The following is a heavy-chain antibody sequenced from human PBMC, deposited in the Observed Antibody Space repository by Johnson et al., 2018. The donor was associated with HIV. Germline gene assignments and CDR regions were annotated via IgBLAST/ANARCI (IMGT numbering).Heavy chain of an antibody. CDR3: ARDRGYWDAFDI. V-gene: IGHV3-11*04. J-gene: IGHJ3*02. Sequence: QMLLVESGGDLIKPGGSLRLSCAASNFTFKDYYMNWIRQAPGKGLEWVSYISSSGSTIYYADSVKGRFSISRDNAKHSLYLQMNSLRAEDTAVYYCARDRGYWDAFDIWGQGTMVTVSS. D-gene: IGHD3-22*01. CDR2: ISSSGSTI. CDR1: NFTFKDYY.